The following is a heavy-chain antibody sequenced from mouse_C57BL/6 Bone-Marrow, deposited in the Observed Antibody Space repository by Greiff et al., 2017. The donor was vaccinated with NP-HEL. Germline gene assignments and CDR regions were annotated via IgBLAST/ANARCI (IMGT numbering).Heavy chain of an antibody. Sequence: EVQRVESGAGLVQPGGSLKLSCAASGFTFSDYYMYWVRQTPEKRLEWVAYISNGGGSTYYPDTVKGRFTISRDNAKNTLYLQMSRLKSEDTAMYYCVAGDYWGQGTTLTVSS. J-gene: IGHJ2*01. CDR3: VAGDY. CDR1: GFTFSDYY. CDR2: ISNGGGST. V-gene: IGHV5-12*01.